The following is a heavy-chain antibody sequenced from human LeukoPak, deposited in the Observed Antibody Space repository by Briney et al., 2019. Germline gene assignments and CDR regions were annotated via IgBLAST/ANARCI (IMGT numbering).Heavy chain of an antibody. CDR1: GFTFSSYS. Sequence: PGGSLRLSCAASGFTFSSYSMNWVRQAPGKGLEWVSYISSSSSTIYYADSVKGRFTISRDNAKNSLYLQMNSLRAEDTAVYYCARAPRWELLMGYYYMGVWGKGTTVTVSS. D-gene: IGHD1-26*01. CDR3: ARAPRWELLMGYYYMGV. J-gene: IGHJ6*03. V-gene: IGHV3-48*04. CDR2: ISSSSSTI.